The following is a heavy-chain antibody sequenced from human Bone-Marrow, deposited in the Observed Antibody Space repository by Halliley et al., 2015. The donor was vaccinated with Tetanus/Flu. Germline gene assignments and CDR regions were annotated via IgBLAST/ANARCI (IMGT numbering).Heavy chain of an antibody. CDR2: VFHSGDT. V-gene: IGHV4-59*01. Sequence: TLSLTCTVSDGSISSYYWSWVRQPPGKGLEWIGFVFHSGDTNYNPSLKSRVTISLDTSKNQFSLKLNSVTAADTAVYYCARVLLQLGDLSFQGVVGGMDVWGQGSTVTVSS. D-gene: IGHD3-16*02. J-gene: IGHJ6*02. CDR1: DGSISSYY. CDR3: ARVLLQLGDLSFQGVVGGMDV.